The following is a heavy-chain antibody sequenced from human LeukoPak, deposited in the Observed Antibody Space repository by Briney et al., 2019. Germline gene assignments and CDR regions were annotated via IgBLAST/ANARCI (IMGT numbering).Heavy chain of an antibody. J-gene: IGHJ6*02. CDR3: ARDQGLTAPPPYGLDV. D-gene: IGHD5-18*01. CDR2: IIPVLNIT. CDR1: GGTFGSSA. Sequence: GASVKVSCKTSGGTFGSSAITWVRQAPGQGLEWMGRIIPVLNITTYAQKFQGSVTITADTSTSTVYMELSSLRSEETAVYYCARDQGLTAPPPYGLDVWGQGTTVIVSS. V-gene: IGHV1-69*04.